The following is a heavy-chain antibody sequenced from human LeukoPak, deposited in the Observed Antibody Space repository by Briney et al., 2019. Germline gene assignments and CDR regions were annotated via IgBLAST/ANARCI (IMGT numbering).Heavy chain of an antibody. CDR1: GGTFSSYA. D-gene: IGHD3-16*01. V-gene: IGHV1-69*05. Sequence: ASVKVPCKASGGTFSSYAISWVRQAPGQGLEWMGGIIPIFGTANYAQKFQGRVTITTDESTSTAYMELSSLRSEDTAVYYCARLGDYVWGSYGYFDYWGQGTLVTVSP. CDR3: ARLGDYVWGSYGYFDY. CDR2: IIPIFGTA. J-gene: IGHJ4*02.